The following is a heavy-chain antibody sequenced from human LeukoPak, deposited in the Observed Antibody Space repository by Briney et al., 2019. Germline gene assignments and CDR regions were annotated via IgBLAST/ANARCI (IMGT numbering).Heavy chain of an antibody. CDR3: ARDKGSGYLPFDF. D-gene: IGHD5-18*01. V-gene: IGHV1-2*02. J-gene: IGHJ4*02. CDR1: GYTFTGYY. Sequence: ASVKVSCKASGYTFTGYYIHWVRQAPGQGPEWMGWINPNSGDANYPQKFQGRATMTRDTSISTAYMEMSSLRSDDTAVYFCARDKGSGYLPFDFWGQGTLVTVSS. CDR2: INPNSGDA.